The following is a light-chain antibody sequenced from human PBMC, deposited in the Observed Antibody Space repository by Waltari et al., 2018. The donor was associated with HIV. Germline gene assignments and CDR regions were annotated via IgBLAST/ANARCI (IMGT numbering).Light chain of an antibody. Sequence: ISISCTGTSSDIGGYNYVSWYQQHPGKAPKLLIYEVSNRPSGVSDRFSGSRSGNTASLTISGLQAEDEADYFCSSYAGSSIFVVFGGGTKLTVL. CDR2: EVS. V-gene: IGLV2-14*01. CDR1: SSDIGGYNY. J-gene: IGLJ2*01. CDR3: SSYAGSSIFVV.